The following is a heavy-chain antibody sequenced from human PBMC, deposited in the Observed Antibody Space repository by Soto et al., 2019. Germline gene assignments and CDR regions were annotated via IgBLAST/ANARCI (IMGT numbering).Heavy chain of an antibody. V-gene: IGHV3-9*01. J-gene: IGHJ6*02. Sequence: GGSLRLSCAASKFTFDDYAMHWVRQAPGKGLEWVSGISWNGGSIGYADSVKARFTISRDNAKNSLYLQMNSLRVEDTALYYCAKDISGRGSFYYYHGLDVWGQGTTVTVSS. CDR1: KFTFDDYA. D-gene: IGHD1-26*01. CDR2: ISWNGGSI. CDR3: AKDISGRGSFYYYHGLDV.